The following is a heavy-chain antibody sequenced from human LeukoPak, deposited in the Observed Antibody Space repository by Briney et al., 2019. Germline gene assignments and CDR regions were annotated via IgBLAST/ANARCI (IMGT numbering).Heavy chain of an antibody. CDR3: ARERGGYSYGYFDY. CDR2: IYSGGST. D-gene: IGHD5-18*01. V-gene: IGHV3-53*01. Sequence: GGSLRLSCAASGFTVNSNYMSWVRQAPGKGLEWVSVIYSGGSTYYADSVKGRFTISRDNSKNTLYLQMNSLRAEDTAVYYCARERGGYSYGYFDYWGQGTLVTVSS. CDR1: GFTVNSNY. J-gene: IGHJ4*02.